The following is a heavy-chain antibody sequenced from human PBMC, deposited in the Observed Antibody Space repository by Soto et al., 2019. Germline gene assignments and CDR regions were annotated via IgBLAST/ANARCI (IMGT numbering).Heavy chain of an antibody. V-gene: IGHV1-18*01. CDR1: GYTFTRRG. CDR2: ISPYNGNT. J-gene: IGHJ2*01. D-gene: IGHD4-17*01. Sequence: QVQLLQSGAEVKEPGASVKVSCKTSGYTFTRRGIYWVRRAPGQGLEWIGWISPYNGNTNYEQRLQGRVTLTTDTSTSTAYMELRSLRPDDTAVYYCGREAGDYDWYFDLWGRGTPVTVSS. CDR3: GREAGDYDWYFDL.